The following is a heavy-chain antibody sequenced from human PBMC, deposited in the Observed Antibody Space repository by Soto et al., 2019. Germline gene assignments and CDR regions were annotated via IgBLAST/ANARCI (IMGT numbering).Heavy chain of an antibody. Sequence: SETLSLTCSVSGDSINSDKYYWGWIRQPPGKGLEWIGSIYFRGNTYYNPSLQARVTISLDKSKSQFSLKLNSVTAADSAVYFCARLEGLATISYYFDFWGQGALVTVSS. CDR3: ARLEGLATISYYFDF. J-gene: IGHJ4*02. D-gene: IGHD3-9*01. CDR2: IYFRGNT. CDR1: GDSINSDKYY. V-gene: IGHV4-39*01.